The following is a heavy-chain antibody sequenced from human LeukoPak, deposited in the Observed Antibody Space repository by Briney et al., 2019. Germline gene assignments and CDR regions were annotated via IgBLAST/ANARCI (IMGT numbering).Heavy chain of an antibody. CDR1: GYTFTGYY. Sequence: ASVKVSCKASGYTFTGYYMHWVRQAPGQGLEWMGWINPNSGGTNYAQKFQGRVTMTRDTSISTAYMELSRRRSDDTAVYYCAREPDTAMDYYYYGMDVWGQGTTVTVSS. CDR3: AREPDTAMDYYYYGMDV. J-gene: IGHJ6*02. D-gene: IGHD5-18*01. V-gene: IGHV1-2*02. CDR2: INPNSGGT.